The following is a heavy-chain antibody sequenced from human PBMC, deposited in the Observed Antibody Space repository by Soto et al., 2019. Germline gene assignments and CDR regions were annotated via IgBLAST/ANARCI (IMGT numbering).Heavy chain of an antibody. CDR1: GFTLSDYY. CDR2: ISSTGTTI. V-gene: IGHV3-11*01. J-gene: IGHJ3*01. CDR3: ARRPAFDL. Sequence: QEHLVESGGGLVKPGGSLRLSCAASGFTLSDYYMSWIRQAPGEGLEWVSYISSTGTTIYYADSVKGRFSISRDNAKNTLYLEMNSLRADDTAVYYCARRPAFDLWGQGTLVTVSS. D-gene: IGHD6-6*01.